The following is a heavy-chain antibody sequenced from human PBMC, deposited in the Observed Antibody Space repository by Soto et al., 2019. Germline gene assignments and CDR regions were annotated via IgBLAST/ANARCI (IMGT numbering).Heavy chain of an antibody. Sequence: ASVKVSCKASGYTFTSYYMHWVRQAPGQGLEWMGIINPSGGSTSYAQKFQGRVTMTRDTSTSTVYMELSSLRSEDTAVYYCARGYSPYYDFWSGYYTEFFDYWGQGTLVTVSS. D-gene: IGHD3-3*01. CDR1: GYTFTSYY. V-gene: IGHV1-46*01. CDR2: INPSGGST. CDR3: ARGYSPYYDFWSGYYTEFFDY. J-gene: IGHJ4*02.